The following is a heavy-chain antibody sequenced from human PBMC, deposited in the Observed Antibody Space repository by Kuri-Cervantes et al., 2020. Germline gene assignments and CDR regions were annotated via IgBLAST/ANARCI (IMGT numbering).Heavy chain of an antibody. D-gene: IGHD3-9*01. Sequence: ASVKVSCKVSGYTLTELSMHWVRQAPGKGLEWMGGFDPEDGETIYAQKFQGRVTMTEDTSTDTAYMELSSLRSEDTAVYYCATGVDDILTGPPPGFQHWGQSTLVTVSS. CDR3: ATGVDDILTGPPPGFQH. CDR1: GYTLTELS. J-gene: IGHJ1*01. V-gene: IGHV1-24*01. CDR2: FDPEDGET.